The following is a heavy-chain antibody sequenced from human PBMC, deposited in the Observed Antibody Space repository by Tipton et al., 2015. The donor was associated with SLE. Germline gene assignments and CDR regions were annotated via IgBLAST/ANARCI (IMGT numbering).Heavy chain of an antibody. J-gene: IGHJ6*02. CDR1: GGSISSYY. Sequence: TLSLTCTVSGGSISSYYWSWIRQPPGKGLEWIGYIYYSGSTNYNPSLKNRVTISVDTSKNQFSLKLSSVTAADTAVYYCAATFTAARGMDVWGQGTTVTVSS. D-gene: IGHD3-16*01. CDR3: AATFTAARGMDV. V-gene: IGHV4-59*01. CDR2: IYYSGST.